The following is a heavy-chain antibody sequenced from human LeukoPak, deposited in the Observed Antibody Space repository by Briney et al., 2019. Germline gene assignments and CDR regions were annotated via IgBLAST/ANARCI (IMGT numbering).Heavy chain of an antibody. J-gene: IGHJ3*02. D-gene: IGHD3-10*01. V-gene: IGHV4-39*07. CDR3: ARDLGSPKARGTYGSGSPHDAFDI. Sequence: PSETLSLTCTVSGGSISSSSHYWGWIRQPPGKGLEWIGSIYYSGSTYYNPSLKSRVTISVDTSKNQFSLKLSSVTAADTAVYYCARDLGSPKARGTYGSGSPHDAFDIWGQGTMVTVSS. CDR1: GGSISSSSHY. CDR2: IYYSGST.